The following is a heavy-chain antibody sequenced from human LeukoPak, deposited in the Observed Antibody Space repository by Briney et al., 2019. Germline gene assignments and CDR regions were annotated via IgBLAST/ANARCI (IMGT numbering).Heavy chain of an antibody. Sequence: ASVKVSCKASGYTFTGYYMHWVRQAPGQGLEWMGRINPNSGGTNYAQKFQGRVTMTRDTSISTAYMELSRLRSDDTAMYYCLVVSPSSVSYFDYWGQGTLVTVSS. CDR3: LVVSPSSVSYFDY. CDR1: GYTFTGYY. V-gene: IGHV1-2*06. CDR2: INPNSGGT. J-gene: IGHJ4*02. D-gene: IGHD3-10*01.